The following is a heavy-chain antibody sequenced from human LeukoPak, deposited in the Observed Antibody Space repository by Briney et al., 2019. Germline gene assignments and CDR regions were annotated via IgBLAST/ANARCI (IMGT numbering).Heavy chain of an antibody. D-gene: IGHD3-10*01. J-gene: IGHJ6*03. V-gene: IGHV3-23*01. CDR1: GFTFNKYA. CDR3: ANRRGVPHDYYYCYRAV. Sequence: GGSLRLSCAASGFTFNKYALSWVRQPPGKGLEWVSTISFSGLSTYYADSVQGRFSVSRDDSKDTLYLEINSLRAEDTAVYYCANRRGVPHDYYYCYRAVGGKGTRVTVSS. CDR2: ISFSGLST.